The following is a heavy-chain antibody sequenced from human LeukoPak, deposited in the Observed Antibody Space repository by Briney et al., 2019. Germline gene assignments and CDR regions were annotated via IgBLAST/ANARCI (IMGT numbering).Heavy chain of an antibody. Sequence: ASVKVSCKASGYTLTDYYMHWVRQAPGQGLEWMGIINPSGGSTSYAQKFQGRVTMTRDTSTSTVYMELSSLRSEDTAVYYCASSYGDYDWFDPWGQGTLVTVSS. CDR2: INPSGGST. J-gene: IGHJ5*02. V-gene: IGHV1-46*01. CDR3: ASSYGDYDWFDP. D-gene: IGHD4-17*01. CDR1: GYTLTDYY.